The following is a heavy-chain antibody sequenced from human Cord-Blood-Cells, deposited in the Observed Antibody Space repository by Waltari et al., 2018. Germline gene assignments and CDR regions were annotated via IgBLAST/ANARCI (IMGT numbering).Heavy chain of an antibody. D-gene: IGHD3-22*01. CDR3: AKAYYYDSSGFFDY. J-gene: IGHJ4*02. Sequence: EVQLLESGGGLVQPGGSLRLSCAASGFTFSSYAMSWVRQAPGKGLEWVSAISGSGGSTNYADTVKGRFTISRDNSKNTLYLQMNSLRAEDTAVYYCAKAYYYDSSGFFDYWGQGTLVTVSS. CDR2: ISGSGGST. CDR1: GFTFSSYA. V-gene: IGHV3-23*01.